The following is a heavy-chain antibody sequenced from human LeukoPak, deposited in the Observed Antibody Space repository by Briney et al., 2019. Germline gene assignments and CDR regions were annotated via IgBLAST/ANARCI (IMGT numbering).Heavy chain of an antibody. CDR1: GGSVSSYY. CDR2: IYYSGST. Sequence: PSETLSLTCSVSGGSVSSYYWSWIRQPPGKGLGWIGYIYYSGSTNYNPSLKSRVTISVDTSKNQFSLKLSSVTAADTAVYYCARLENWYSSGWYAWFDPWGQGTLVTVSS. V-gene: IGHV4-59*08. CDR3: ARLENWYSSGWYAWFDP. J-gene: IGHJ5*02. D-gene: IGHD6-19*01.